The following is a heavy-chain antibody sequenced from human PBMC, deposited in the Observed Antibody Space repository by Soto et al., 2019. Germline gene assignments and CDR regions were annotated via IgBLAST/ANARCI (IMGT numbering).Heavy chain of an antibody. CDR2: IKSKTDGGTT. J-gene: IGHJ5*02. CDR1: GFTFSNAW. D-gene: IGHD2-15*01. Sequence: GGSLRLSCAASGFTFSNAWMSWVRQAPGKGLEWVGRIKSKTDGGTTDYAAPVKGRFTISRDDSKNTLYLQMNSLKTEDTAVYYCTTDIWLDPVVGYCSGGSCSPWGQGTLVTVSS. CDR3: TTDIWLDPVVGYCSGGSCSP. V-gene: IGHV3-15*01.